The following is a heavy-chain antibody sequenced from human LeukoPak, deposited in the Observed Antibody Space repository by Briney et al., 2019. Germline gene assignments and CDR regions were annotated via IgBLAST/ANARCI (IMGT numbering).Heavy chain of an antibody. CDR1: GFTFSSYV. CDR2: IPYDGSNK. CDR3: DKDQVNRYSNGLPYYLAY. J-gene: IGHJ4*02. Sequence: GGSLRLSCAASGFTFSSYVMHWVRQAPGKGLEWVAFIPYDGSNKYYAESVKGRFPISRDNSKNTLYLQMNSMRAENTAVYYCDKDQVNRYSNGLPYYLAYWGQGTLVTVSS. V-gene: IGHV3-30*02. D-gene: IGHD6-19*01.